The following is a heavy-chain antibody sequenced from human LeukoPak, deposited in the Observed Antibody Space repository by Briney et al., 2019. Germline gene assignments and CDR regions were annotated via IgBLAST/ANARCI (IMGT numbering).Heavy chain of an antibody. CDR3: ARENSGSYSGGAFDI. CDR2: INHSGST. Sequence: PSETLSLTCAVYGGSFSGYYWSWIRQPPGKGLEWIGEINHSGSTNYNPSLKSRVTISVDTSKNQFSLKLSSVTAADTAVYYCARENSGSYSGGAFDIWGQGTMVTVSS. CDR1: GGSFSGYY. D-gene: IGHD1-26*01. J-gene: IGHJ3*02. V-gene: IGHV4-34*01.